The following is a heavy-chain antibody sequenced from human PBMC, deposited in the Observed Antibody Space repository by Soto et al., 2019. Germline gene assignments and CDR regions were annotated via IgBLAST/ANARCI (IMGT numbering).Heavy chain of an antibody. CDR3: ARASYFSEKTAYYAKSFKWFDP. J-gene: IGHJ5*02. Sequence: GGSLRLSCAASGSTFRGSEMHWVRQAPGKGLEWVAFVSYDGDDQYYADSVKGRFTVSRDNSGNTLHLQMDSLRPEDTAFYYCARASYFSEKTAYYAKSFKWFDPWGQGTLVTVSS. CDR1: GSTFRGSE. CDR2: VSYDGDDQ. D-gene: IGHD3-9*01. V-gene: IGHV3-30-3*01.